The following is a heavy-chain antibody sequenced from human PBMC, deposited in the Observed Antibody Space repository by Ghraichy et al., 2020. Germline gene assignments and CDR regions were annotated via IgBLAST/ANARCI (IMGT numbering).Heavy chain of an antibody. J-gene: IGHJ3*02. CDR2: IRSKNYGGTT. D-gene: IGHD6-19*01. CDR1: GFIFADYV. V-gene: IGHV3-49*03. CDR3: TRGISSGWSQGAFDI. Sequence: GGSLRLSCTTSGFIFADYVMSWFRQAPGKGLEWLGFIRSKNYGGTTEYAASVKGRFIISRDDSESIAYLQMNSLKTEDTAVYYCTRGISSGWSQGAFDIWGQGTMVTVSS.